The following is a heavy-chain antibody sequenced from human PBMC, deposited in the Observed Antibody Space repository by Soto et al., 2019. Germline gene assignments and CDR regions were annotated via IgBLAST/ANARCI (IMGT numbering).Heavy chain of an antibody. CDR1: GFTFNKYG. CDR2: IWYDGSND. J-gene: IGHJ5*02. D-gene: IGHD3-10*01. V-gene: IGHV3-33*01. CDR3: ARAGVENWLDP. Sequence: QVQLVESGGGVVQPGRSLRLSCEGSGFTFNKYGMHWVRQAPGKGLEWVAIIWYDGSNDFYADSVKGRFTISKDNSKNKVYLEKDSLRVEDTGIYYCARAGVENWLDPWGQGTLVTVSS.